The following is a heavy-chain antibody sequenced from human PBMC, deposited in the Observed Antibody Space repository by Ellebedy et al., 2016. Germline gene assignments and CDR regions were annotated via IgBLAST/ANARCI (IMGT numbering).Heavy chain of an antibody. J-gene: IGHJ4*02. D-gene: IGHD2-2*01. Sequence: ASVKVSCXASGYTFTVNYIHWVRLAPGQGPEWMGWIDPNSGGTNFAQRFRGWVTLTRDTSISTVYLDVSRLTSDDTAVYYCARGSGTSWFDYWGQGTLVTVSS. CDR3: ARGSGTSWFDY. CDR1: GYTFTVNY. V-gene: IGHV1-2*04. CDR2: IDPNSGGT.